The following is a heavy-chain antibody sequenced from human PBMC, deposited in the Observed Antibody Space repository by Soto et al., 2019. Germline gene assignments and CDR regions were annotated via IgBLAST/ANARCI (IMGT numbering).Heavy chain of an antibody. V-gene: IGHV3-74*01. CDR1: GFTFNKYW. D-gene: IGHD1-26*01. Sequence: EVQLVESGGGLVQPGGSLRLSCAASGFTFNKYWMHWVRQAPGKGLVWVSRISSDGSDTIYAGSVRGRFAVSRDNAKNMLFLQINSLTADDTAIYYGVRGWITDQHVGYLQFWGQGTLVTVSS. CDR3: VRGWITDQHVGYLQF. J-gene: IGHJ4*02. CDR2: ISSDGSDT.